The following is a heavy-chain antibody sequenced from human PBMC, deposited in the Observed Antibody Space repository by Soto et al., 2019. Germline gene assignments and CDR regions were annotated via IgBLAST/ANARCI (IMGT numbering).Heavy chain of an antibody. J-gene: IGHJ6*02. D-gene: IGHD6-19*01. V-gene: IGHV1-2*02. Sequence: ASVKVSCKASGYTFTGYYMHWVRQAPGQGLEWMGWINPNSGGTNYAQKFQGRVTMTRDTSISTAYMELSRLRSDDTAVYYCARGLAVAGIGGGNYYYYYGMDVWGRGTTVTVSS. CDR2: INPNSGGT. CDR3: ARGLAVAGIGGGNYYYYYGMDV. CDR1: GYTFTGYY.